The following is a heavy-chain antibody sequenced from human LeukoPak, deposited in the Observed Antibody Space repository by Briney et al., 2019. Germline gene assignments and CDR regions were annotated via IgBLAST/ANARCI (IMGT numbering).Heavy chain of an antibody. Sequence: ASVKVSCKASGGTFSSYSLSWVRQAPGQGLEWMGRIIPILDITNYAQRFQGRVTITADKSTSTAYMELSSLTSEDTAVYYCARNSAGYSSGYYYYWGQGTLVTVSS. CDR3: ARNSAGYSSGYYYY. CDR2: IIPILDIT. CDR1: GGTFSSYS. V-gene: IGHV1-69*02. D-gene: IGHD6-25*01. J-gene: IGHJ4*02.